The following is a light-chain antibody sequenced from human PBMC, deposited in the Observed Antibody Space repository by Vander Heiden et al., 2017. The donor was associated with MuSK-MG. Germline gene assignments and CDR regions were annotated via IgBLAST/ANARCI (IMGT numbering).Light chain of an antibody. CDR1: NIGSKH. V-gene: IGLV3-21*02. CDR3: QVWDSGSDHVV. Sequence: YVLPQPPSVSVAPGQTARIPCGGNNIGSKHVHWYRQKPGQAPVRVISDYSDRPSGIPERFSGSKSGNTATLTISRVEAGDEVDYYCQVWDSGSDHVVFGGGTKLTVL. J-gene: IGLJ2*01. CDR2: DYS.